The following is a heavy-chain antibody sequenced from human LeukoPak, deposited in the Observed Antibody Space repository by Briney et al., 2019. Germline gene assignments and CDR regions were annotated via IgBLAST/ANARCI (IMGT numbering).Heavy chain of an antibody. Sequence: GGSLRLSCAASGFTFSSYGMHWVRQAPGKGLEWVAVIWYDGSNKYYADSVKGRFTISRDNSKNALYLQMNSLRAEDTAVYYCARDSSWNYVADYWGQGTLVTVSS. CDR2: IWYDGSNK. V-gene: IGHV3-33*01. CDR3: ARDSSWNYVADY. J-gene: IGHJ4*02. CDR1: GFTFSSYG. D-gene: IGHD1-7*01.